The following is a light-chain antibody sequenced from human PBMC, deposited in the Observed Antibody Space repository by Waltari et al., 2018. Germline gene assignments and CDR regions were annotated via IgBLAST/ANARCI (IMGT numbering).Light chain of an antibody. CDR1: HSSSKF. CDR2: DAS. J-gene: IGKJ1*01. V-gene: IGKV3-11*01. CDR3: QQRTDWLWT. Sequence: EVVLTQSPATLSLSPGETATLSCRASHSSSKFLAWYQQRPGQAPRLLMYDASDRPPGIPARFSGSGSGTDFTLTISSLEPEDFAVYYCQQRTDWLWTFGQGTKVEIK.